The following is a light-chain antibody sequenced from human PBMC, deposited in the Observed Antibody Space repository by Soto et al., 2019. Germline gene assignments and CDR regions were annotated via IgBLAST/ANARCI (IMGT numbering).Light chain of an antibody. V-gene: IGKV1-5*01. J-gene: IGKJ1*01. CDR3: QQYNSYTWT. CDR1: QSISSW. CDR2: DAS. Sequence: IQVTQSRSTLSASVGDRVTITCRASQSISSWLAWYQQKPGKAPKLLIYDASSLESGVPSRFSGSGSGTEFTLTISSLQPDDFATYYCQQYNSYTWTFGQGTKVDIK.